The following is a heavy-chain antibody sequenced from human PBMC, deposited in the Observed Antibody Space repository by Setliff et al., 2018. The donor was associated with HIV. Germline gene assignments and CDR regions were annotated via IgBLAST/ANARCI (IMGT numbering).Heavy chain of an antibody. CDR2: ISSINGNT. V-gene: IGHV1-18*01. J-gene: IGHJ4*02. Sequence: ASVKVSCKTSGYTFTAYGINWVRQAPGQGLEWMGGISSINGNTNYAQKFQGRVTMTTDTFTNTAYMDMSSLRSEDTAQYYCARGPLYGYDRGYFDYWGQGTRVTVSS. D-gene: IGHD5-12*01. CDR1: GYTFTAYG. CDR3: ARGPLYGYDRGYFDY.